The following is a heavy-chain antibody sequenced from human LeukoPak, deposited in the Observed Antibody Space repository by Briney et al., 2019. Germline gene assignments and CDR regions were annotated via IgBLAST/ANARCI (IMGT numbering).Heavy chain of an antibody. Sequence: PSETLSLTCTVSGGSISSSSYYWGWIRQPPGKGLEWIGSIYYSGSTYYNPSLKSRVTISVDTSKNQFSLKLSSVTAAGTAVYYCASENGSGSYRIDYWGQGTLVTVSS. CDR2: IYYSGST. J-gene: IGHJ4*02. V-gene: IGHV4-39*07. CDR1: GGSISSSSYY. CDR3: ASENGSGSYRIDY. D-gene: IGHD3-10*01.